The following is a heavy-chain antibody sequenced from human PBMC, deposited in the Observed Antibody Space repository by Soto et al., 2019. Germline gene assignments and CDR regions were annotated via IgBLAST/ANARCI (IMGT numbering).Heavy chain of an antibody. CDR3: ARRLEEYGNYWFDP. Sequence: QLQLQESGPGLVKPSETSSLTCTVSGGSINSDTDYWAWIRQPPGKALEWIGSIYHSGSTYQNPALTSRITMSVDKSKNQFSLRLTSVTAAATAVYYCARRLEEYGNYWFDPWGQGILVTVSS. J-gene: IGHJ5*02. V-gene: IGHV4-39*01. D-gene: IGHD4-17*01. CDR2: IYHSGST. CDR1: GGSINSDTDY.